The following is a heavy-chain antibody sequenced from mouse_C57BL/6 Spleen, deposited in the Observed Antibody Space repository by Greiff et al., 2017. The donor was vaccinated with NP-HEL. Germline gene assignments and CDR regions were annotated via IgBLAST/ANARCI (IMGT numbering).Heavy chain of an antibody. J-gene: IGHJ4*01. CDR3: GYYYGSSYAMDY. V-gene: IGHV1-81*01. CDR2: IYPRSGNT. CDR1: GYTFTSYG. D-gene: IGHD1-1*01. Sequence: VQLVESGAELARPGASVKLSCKASGYTFTSYGISWVKQRTGQGLEWIGEIYPRSGNTYYNEKFKGKATLTADKSSSTAYMELRSLTSEDSAVYFCGYYYGSSYAMDYWGQGTSVTVSS.